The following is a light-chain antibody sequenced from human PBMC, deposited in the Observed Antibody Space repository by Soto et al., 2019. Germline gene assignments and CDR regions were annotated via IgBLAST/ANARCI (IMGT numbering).Light chain of an antibody. CDR3: QQYNHLPPV. CDR1: QDISTY. J-gene: IGKJ4*01. CDR2: GAS. Sequence: DVQMTQSPSSLSASVGDRVTITCQASQDISTYLNWYQQKPGKAPKLLIYGASNLETGVPSRFSGSGSGTDFTFTISSLQPEDIATYSCQQYNHLPPVFSGGTKVEIK. V-gene: IGKV1-33*01.